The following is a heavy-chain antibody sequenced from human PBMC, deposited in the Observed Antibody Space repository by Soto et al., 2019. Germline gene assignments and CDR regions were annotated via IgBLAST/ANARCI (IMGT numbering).Heavy chain of an antibody. CDR3: ARVPPLSAGPDYSDS. CDR1: GFMFDIYT. CDR2: ISKSGDHI. J-gene: IGHJ4*02. V-gene: IGHV3-21*01. D-gene: IGHD3-10*01. Sequence: GGSLRLSCAASGFMFDIYTMNWVRQAPGKGLEWVSAISKSGDHIYYAESVAGRFTISRDNGKNSLYLQMNSLRAGDTGVYYCARVPPLSAGPDYSDSWGQGALVTVSS.